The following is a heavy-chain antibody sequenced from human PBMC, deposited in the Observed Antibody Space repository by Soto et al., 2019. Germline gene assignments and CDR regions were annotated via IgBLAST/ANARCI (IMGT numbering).Heavy chain of an antibody. V-gene: IGHV3-48*02. J-gene: IGHJ6*02. D-gene: IGHD4-17*01. CDR1: GFTFSSYS. Sequence: EVQLVESRGGLVQPGGSLRLSCAASGFTFSSYSMNWVRQAPGKGLEWVSYISSSSSTIYYADSVKGRFTISRDNAKNSLYLQMNSLRDEDTAVYYCARDLPMTTPLDYYGMDVWGQGTTVTVSS. CDR3: ARDLPMTTPLDYYGMDV. CDR2: ISSSSSTI.